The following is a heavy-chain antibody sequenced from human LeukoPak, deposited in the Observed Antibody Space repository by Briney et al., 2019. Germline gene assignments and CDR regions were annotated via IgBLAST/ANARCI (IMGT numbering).Heavy chain of an antibody. J-gene: IGHJ5*02. CDR1: GGSISSGGYY. D-gene: IGHD6-6*01. CDR3: ARGPSSSYLFDP. V-gene: IGHV4-31*03. Sequence: SQTLSLTCIVSGGSISSGGYYWSWIRQHPGKGLEWIGYIYDSGTTYYNPALKSRVSISVDTSKNQFSLKLSSVTAADTAVYYCARGPSSSYLFDPWGQGTLVTVSS. CDR2: IYDSGTT.